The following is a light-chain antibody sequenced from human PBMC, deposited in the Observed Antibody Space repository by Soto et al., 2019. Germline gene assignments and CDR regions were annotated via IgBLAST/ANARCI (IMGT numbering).Light chain of an antibody. J-gene: IGLJ2*01. CDR3: SSYTSSSTVL. CDR2: DVS. Sequence: QSALTQPASVSGSPGQSITISCTGTSSDIGASNFVSWYQQHPGKAPKLMIYDVSNRPSGVSNRFSGSKSGNTASLTISGLQAEDEADYYCSSYTSSSTVLFGGGTKLTVL. CDR1: SSDIGASNF. V-gene: IGLV2-14*01.